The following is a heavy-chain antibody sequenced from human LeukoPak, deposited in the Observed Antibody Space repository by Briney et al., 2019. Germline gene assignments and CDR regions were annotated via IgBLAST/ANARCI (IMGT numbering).Heavy chain of an antibody. Sequence: GGSPRLSCVGSGFTFRSHAMSWVRQAPEKGLEFVSGIYENGGTTYYADSVKGRFSISRDNSKNTLYLQMDSLRGEDTAVYYCAKDFRIGYSAHFDYWGQGALVTVSS. V-gene: IGHV3-23*01. J-gene: IGHJ4*02. CDR3: AKDFRIGYSAHFDY. CDR2: IYENGGTT. CDR1: GFTFRSHA. D-gene: IGHD2-21*01.